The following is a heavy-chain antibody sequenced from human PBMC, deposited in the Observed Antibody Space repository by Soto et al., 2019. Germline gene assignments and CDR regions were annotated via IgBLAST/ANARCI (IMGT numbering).Heavy chain of an antibody. Sequence: EVQLVESGGGLVQPGGSLRLSCAASGFTFSSYSMNWVRQAPGKGLEWVSYISSSSSTIYYADSVKGRFTISRDNAKNSLYLKMNSPRAEDTAVYYCAGEADYLTWFDPWGQGTLVTVSS. D-gene: IGHD2-21*01. CDR3: AGEADYLTWFDP. CDR2: ISSSSSTI. V-gene: IGHV3-48*01. CDR1: GFTFSSYS. J-gene: IGHJ5*02.